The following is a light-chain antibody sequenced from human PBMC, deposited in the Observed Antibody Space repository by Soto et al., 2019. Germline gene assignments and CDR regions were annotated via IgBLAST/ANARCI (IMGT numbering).Light chain of an antibody. CDR3: KQYNSYSGT. V-gene: IGKV1-5*01. Sequence: IQMTQSPSTLSASVGDRVTITCRASQSISSWLAWYQQKPGKAPKLLIYDASSLESGVPSRFSGSGYGKELHISISSLKTPDFATYYCKQYNSYSGTFGPGNKVDI. CDR2: DAS. J-gene: IGKJ1*01. CDR1: QSISSW.